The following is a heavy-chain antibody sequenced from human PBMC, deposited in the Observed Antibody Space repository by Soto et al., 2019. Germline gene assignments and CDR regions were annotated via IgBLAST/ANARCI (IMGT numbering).Heavy chain of an antibody. D-gene: IGHD6-13*01. Sequence: SVKVSCKASGGTFSSYAISWVRQAPGQGLEWMGGIIPIFGTANYAQKFQGRVTITADESTSTAYTELSSLRSEDTAVYYCAREGEIAAARVAFDIWGQGTMVTVSS. J-gene: IGHJ3*02. CDR1: GGTFSSYA. CDR2: IIPIFGTA. CDR3: AREGEIAAARVAFDI. V-gene: IGHV1-69*13.